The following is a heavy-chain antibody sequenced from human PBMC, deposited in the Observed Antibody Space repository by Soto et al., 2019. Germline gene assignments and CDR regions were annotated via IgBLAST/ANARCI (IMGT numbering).Heavy chain of an antibody. CDR3: ARGTFGSITYYYDSSGYVDDFDI. CDR1: GGSISSGGYY. Sequence: QVQLQESGPGLVKPSQTLSLTCTVSGGSISSGGYYWSWIRQHPGKGLEWIGYIYYSGSTYYNPSLKSLVTISVDTSKNQSSLKLSSVTAADTAVYYCARGTFGSITYYYDSSGYVDDFDIWGQGTMVTVSS. J-gene: IGHJ3*02. CDR2: IYYSGST. D-gene: IGHD3-22*01. V-gene: IGHV4-31*01.